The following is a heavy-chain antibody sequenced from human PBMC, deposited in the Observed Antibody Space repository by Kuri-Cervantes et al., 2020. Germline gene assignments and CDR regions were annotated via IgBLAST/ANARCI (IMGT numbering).Heavy chain of an antibody. CDR3: TTGASLSASSSWYQRVPYYYGTDV. V-gene: IGHV3-15*01. D-gene: IGHD6-13*01. Sequence: GESLKISCAASGFTFSNAWMSWVRQAPGKGLEWVGRIKSKTDGGTTDYAAPVKGRFTISRDDSKNTLYLQMNSLKTEDTAVYYCTTGASLSASSSWYQRVPYYYGTDVWGQGTTVTVSS. CDR1: GFTFSNAW. J-gene: IGHJ6*02. CDR2: IKSKTDGGTT.